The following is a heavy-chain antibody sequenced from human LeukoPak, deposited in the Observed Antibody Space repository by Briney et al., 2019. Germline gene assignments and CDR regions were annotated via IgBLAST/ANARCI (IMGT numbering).Heavy chain of an antibody. CDR2: IYSGGST. J-gene: IGHJ4*02. V-gene: IGHV3-53*05. CDR3: ARRAGAYSHPYDY. D-gene: IGHD4/OR15-4a*01. CDR1: GFTVSSND. Sequence: PGGSLRLSCAASGFTVSSNDMSWVRQAPGKGLECISVIYSGGSTDYADSVKGRLTISRDNSKNTLYLQMNSLRAEDTAVYYCARRAGAYSHPYDYWGQGTLVTVSS.